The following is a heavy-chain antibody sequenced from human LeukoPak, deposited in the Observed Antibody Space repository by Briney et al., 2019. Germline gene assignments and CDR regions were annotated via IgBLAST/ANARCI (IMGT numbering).Heavy chain of an antibody. CDR1: GYTFTSYA. CDR2: INTNTGNP. CDR3: ARGVDSSSRYPFDY. D-gene: IGHD6-13*01. J-gene: IGHJ4*02. V-gene: IGHV7-4-1*02. Sequence: ASVKVPCKASGYTFTSYAMNWVRQAPGQGLEWMGWINTNTGNPTYAQGFTGRFVFSLDTSVSTAYLQISSLKAEDTAVYYCARGVDSSSRYPFDYWGQGTLVTVSS.